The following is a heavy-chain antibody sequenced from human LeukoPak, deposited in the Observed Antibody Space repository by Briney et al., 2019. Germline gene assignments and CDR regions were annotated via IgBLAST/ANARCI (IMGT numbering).Heavy chain of an antibody. Sequence: ASVKVSCKASGGTFSSYAISWVRQAPGQGLEWMGGIIPIFGTANYAQKFQGRVTITADESTSTAYMELSSLRSEDTAVYYCARLPRYCSSTSCHLDYWGQGTLVTVSS. V-gene: IGHV1-69*13. CDR3: ARLPRYCSSTSCHLDY. J-gene: IGHJ4*02. CDR1: GGTFSSYA. D-gene: IGHD2-2*01. CDR2: IIPIFGTA.